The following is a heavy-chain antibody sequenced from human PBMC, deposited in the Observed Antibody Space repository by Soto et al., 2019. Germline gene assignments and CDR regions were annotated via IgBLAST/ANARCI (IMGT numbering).Heavy chain of an antibody. CDR2: IIPITGTT. V-gene: IGHV1-69*01. Sequence: QVQLVQSGAEVKKPGSSVKVSCKVSGGIFSSYAIGWVRQAPGQGLEWMAGIIPITGTTNRAQKFQGRVTVTADESTTTVYVELSSLTAEDTAVYYCARDYSSSSQYLYFDVWGRGTLVTVSS. CDR1: GGIFSSYA. D-gene: IGHD6-6*01. J-gene: IGHJ2*01. CDR3: ARDYSSSSQYLYFDV.